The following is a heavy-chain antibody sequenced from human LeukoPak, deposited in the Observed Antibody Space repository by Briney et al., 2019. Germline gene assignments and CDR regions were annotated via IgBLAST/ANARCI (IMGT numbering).Heavy chain of an antibody. Sequence: PGGSLRLSCAASGFTFSNYGMNWVRQAPGKGLEWVAIISYDGSNKYYGDSVKGRFTISRDKSKNTVYLQMNSLTAEDTAVYYCARGNSSGWFYWGQGTLVTVSS. V-gene: IGHV3-30-3*01. CDR3: ARGNSSGWFY. D-gene: IGHD6-19*01. J-gene: IGHJ4*02. CDR2: ISYDGSNK. CDR1: GFTFSNYG.